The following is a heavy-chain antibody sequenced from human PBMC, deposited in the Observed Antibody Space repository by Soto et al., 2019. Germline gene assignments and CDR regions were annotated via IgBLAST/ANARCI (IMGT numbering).Heavy chain of an antibody. CDR2: IDWDDDK. CDR3: ARMFHCSGGTCPFDY. CDR1: GFSLGTSGMR. J-gene: IGHJ4*02. D-gene: IGHD2-15*01. V-gene: IGHV2-70*04. Sequence: ESGPTLVNPAQTLTLTCTFSGFSLGTSGMRVSWIRQPPGKALEWLARIDWDDDKFYNTSLKTRLTISKDSSKNQVVLTMTNMDPVDTATYYCARMFHCSGGTCPFDYWGQGALVTVSS.